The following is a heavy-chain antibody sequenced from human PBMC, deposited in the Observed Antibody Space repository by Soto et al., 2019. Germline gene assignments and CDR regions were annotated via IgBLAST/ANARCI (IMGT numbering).Heavy chain of an antibody. J-gene: IGHJ4*02. Sequence: GASVKVSCKASGYTFTRYDIYWVRQATGQGLEWMGWMNPNSGNSGFAQKFQGRVTMTRDTSISTAYMELNSLKSEDTAVYYCAVSPGTTGYWGQGTLVTSPQ. CDR3: AVSPGTTGY. CDR1: GYTFTRYD. CDR2: MNPNSGNS. D-gene: IGHD1-1*01. V-gene: IGHV1-8*01.